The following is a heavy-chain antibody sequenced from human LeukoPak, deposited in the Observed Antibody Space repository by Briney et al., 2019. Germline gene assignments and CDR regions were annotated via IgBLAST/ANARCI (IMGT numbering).Heavy chain of an antibody. D-gene: IGHD1-1*01. Sequence: GGSLRLSCAASDFTFSSYWMSWVRQAPGKGLEWVANINQDGSDKRYMDSVRGRFTISRDNAKNSLSLHMDSLRAEDTAVYYYARVGYNWDDDGVDYWGQGTLVTVSS. V-gene: IGHV3-7*01. CDR2: INQDGSDK. CDR1: DFTFSSYW. CDR3: ARVGYNWDDDGVDY. J-gene: IGHJ4*02.